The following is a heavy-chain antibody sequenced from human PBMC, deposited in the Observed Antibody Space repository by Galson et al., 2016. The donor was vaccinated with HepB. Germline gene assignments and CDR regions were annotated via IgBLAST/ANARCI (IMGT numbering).Heavy chain of an antibody. CDR2: IYSGGST. V-gene: IGHV3-53*01. CDR3: ARGTYGDYGAVDY. D-gene: IGHD4-17*01. J-gene: IGHJ4*02. Sequence: SLRLSCAASGFTVSSNYMSWVRQAPGKGLEWVSVIYSGGSTYYADSVKGRFTISRDNSKNTLYLQMNSLRAEDTAVYYCARGTYGDYGAVDYRGQGTLVTVSS. CDR1: GFTVSSNY.